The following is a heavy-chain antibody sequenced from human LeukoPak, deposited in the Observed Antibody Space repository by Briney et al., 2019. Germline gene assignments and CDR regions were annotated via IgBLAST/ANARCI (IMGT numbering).Heavy chain of an antibody. Sequence: GSSVKVSCKASGGTFSDNAVSFIRQAPGQGLEWMGGFIPILGTPSYAQKFQGRVSITADESTSTAYMELTSLRSEDTAVYYCARGALGVREYFQRWGQGTLISVSS. CDR1: GGTFSDNA. CDR2: FIPILGTP. D-gene: IGHD2-8*01. J-gene: IGHJ1*01. CDR3: ARGALGVREYFQR. V-gene: IGHV1-69*01.